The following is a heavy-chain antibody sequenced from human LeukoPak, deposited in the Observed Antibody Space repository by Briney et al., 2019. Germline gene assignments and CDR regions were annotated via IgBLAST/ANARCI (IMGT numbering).Heavy chain of an antibody. Sequence: GGSLRLSCAASGFTFSSYGMHWVRQAPGKGLEWVAVISYDGSNKYYADSVKGRFTISRDNSKNTLYLQMNSLRAEDTAVYYCARGGSYGDYVFNYWGQGTLVIVSS. CDR1: GFTFSSYG. V-gene: IGHV3-30*19. D-gene: IGHD4-17*01. CDR2: ISYDGSNK. CDR3: ARGGSYGDYVFNY. J-gene: IGHJ4*02.